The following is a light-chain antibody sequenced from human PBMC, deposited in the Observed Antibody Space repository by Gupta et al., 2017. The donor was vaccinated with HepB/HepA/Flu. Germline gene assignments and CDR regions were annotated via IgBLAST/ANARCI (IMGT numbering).Light chain of an antibody. CDR1: TGAVTSGHY. CDR2: DTS. CDR3: LLYDTGVGV. J-gene: IGLJ3*02. V-gene: IGLV7-46*01. Sequence: QAVVTQEPSLTVSPGGTVTLTCGSSTGAVTSGHYPYWFQQKPGQAPRTLIYDTSNKHSRTPALFSGSRLGGKAALTLSGAQPEDDSDYYCLLYDTGVGVFGGGTKLTVL.